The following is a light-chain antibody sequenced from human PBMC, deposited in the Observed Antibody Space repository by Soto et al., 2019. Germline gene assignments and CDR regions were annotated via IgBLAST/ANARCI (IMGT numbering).Light chain of an antibody. CDR2: GAS. Sequence: EIVLTQSPGTLSLSPGERATLSCRASQSVSSNYFSWYQQKPGQAPRLLVYGASSRATGIPDRFTGSGSGTDFTLTMTRLEPEDFAVYYCQQFVASPITFGQGTKLEI. CDR1: QSVSSNY. CDR3: QQFVASPIT. J-gene: IGKJ2*01. V-gene: IGKV3-20*01.